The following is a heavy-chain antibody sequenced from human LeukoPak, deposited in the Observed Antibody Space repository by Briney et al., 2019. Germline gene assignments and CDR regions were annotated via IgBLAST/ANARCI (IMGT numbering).Heavy chain of an antibody. CDR2: ISSSSSYI. D-gene: IGHD4-17*01. Sequence: GGSLRLSCAASGLRFSDYYVSWVRQAPGKGLEWVSAISSSSSYIYYADSVKGRFTISRHNAKRSLYLQMNSLRAEDTAVYYCARDLGGYGDYGTNFDYWGQGTLVTVSS. CDR1: GLRFSDYY. V-gene: IGHV3-11*06. J-gene: IGHJ4*02. CDR3: ARDLGGYGDYGTNFDY.